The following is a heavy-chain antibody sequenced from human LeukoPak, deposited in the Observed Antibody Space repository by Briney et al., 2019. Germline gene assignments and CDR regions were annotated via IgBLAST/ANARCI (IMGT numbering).Heavy chain of an antibody. CDR3: AGEDYFDSSGYASWRFDI. Sequence: PSETLSLTCTVSDYSISSGFYWGWIRQPPGKGLEWIGYIYHIGTTYYNPSLKSRVTISVDTSKNQFSLKLSSVTAADTAVYYCAGEDYFDSSGYASWRFDIWGQGTMVTVSS. CDR2: IYHIGTT. V-gene: IGHV4-38-2*02. D-gene: IGHD3-22*01. CDR1: DYSISSGFY. J-gene: IGHJ3*02.